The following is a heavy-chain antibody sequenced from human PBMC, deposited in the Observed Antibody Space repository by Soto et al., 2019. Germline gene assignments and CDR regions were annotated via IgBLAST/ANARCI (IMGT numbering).Heavy chain of an antibody. D-gene: IGHD2-21*02. CDR3: ARGLYCGGGCYSHFDY. J-gene: IGHJ4*02. Sequence: VQLVQSGAEVKKPGSSVKVSCKASGGTFSNYPFIWVRQAPGQGLDWMGGIIPIFGTTDYGQRFQGRVTITADGPMTTAYMELSSVRSDDTAVYYCARGLYCGGGCYSHFDYGGQGTLVTVSS. CDR2: IIPIFGTT. V-gene: IGHV1-69*19. CDR1: GGTFSNYP.